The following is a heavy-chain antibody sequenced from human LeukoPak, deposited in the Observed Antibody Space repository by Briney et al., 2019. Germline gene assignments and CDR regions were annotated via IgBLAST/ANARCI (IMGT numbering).Heavy chain of an antibody. CDR1: GFTFTTYA. CDR2: ISGSGRDT. V-gene: IGHV3-23*01. J-gene: IGHJ4*02. D-gene: IGHD5-18*01. Sequence: GGSLRLACAASGFTFTTYAMAWVRQAPGKGLEWVSAISGSGRDTFYADSVKGRFTFSRDNSKNTLSLQMNSLRAEDTAVYYCAKFRVHTSSRGVGLDYWGQGTLVTVSS. CDR3: AKFRVHTSSRGVGLDY.